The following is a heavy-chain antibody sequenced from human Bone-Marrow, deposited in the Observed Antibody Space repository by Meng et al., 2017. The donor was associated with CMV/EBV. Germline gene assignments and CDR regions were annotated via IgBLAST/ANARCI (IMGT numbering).Heavy chain of an antibody. CDR2: IKQDGSEK. CDR1: GFTFSSYW. V-gene: IGHV3-7*01. D-gene: IGHD3-3*01. J-gene: IGHJ4*02. Sequence: GGSLRLSCAASGFTFSSYWMSWVRQAPGKGLEWVANIKQDGSEKYYVDSVKGRFTISRDNAKNSLYLQMNSLRAEDTAVYYCVRKRITIFGVVRGFDYWGQGTLVTVSS. CDR3: VRKRITIFGVVRGFDY.